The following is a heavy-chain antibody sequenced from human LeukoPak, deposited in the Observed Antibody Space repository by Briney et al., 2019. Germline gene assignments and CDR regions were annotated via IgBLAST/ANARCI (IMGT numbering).Heavy chain of an antibody. V-gene: IGHV3-21*01. CDR1: GFTFSSYS. CDR2: ISSSSSYI. D-gene: IGHD6-19*01. Sequence: PGGSLRLSRAASGFTFSSYSMNWVRQAPGKGLEWVTSISSSSSYIYYADSVKGRFTISRDNAKNSLYLQMNSLRAEDTAVYYCARGFAYSSGWYPPEDAFGIWGQGTMVTVSS. J-gene: IGHJ3*02. CDR3: ARGFAYSSGWYPPEDAFGI.